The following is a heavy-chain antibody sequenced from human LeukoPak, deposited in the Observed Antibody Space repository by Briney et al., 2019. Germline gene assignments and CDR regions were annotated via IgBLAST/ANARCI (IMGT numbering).Heavy chain of an antibody. CDR2: IYTSGTT. J-gene: IGHJ6*03. CDR3: ARGRGPDYDHYYMDV. V-gene: IGHV4-4*07. Sequence: SETLSLICIVSGGSITSYYWSWIRQPPGKGLEWIGRIYTSGTTKYNPSLKSRVTISVDTSKNQFSLRLSSVTAADTAVYYCARGRGPDYDHYYMDVWGKGTTVTVSS. CDR1: GGSITSYY.